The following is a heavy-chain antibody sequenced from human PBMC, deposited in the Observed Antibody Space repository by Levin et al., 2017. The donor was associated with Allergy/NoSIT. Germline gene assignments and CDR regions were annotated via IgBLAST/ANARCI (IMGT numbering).Heavy chain of an antibody. CDR2: IKSNADGGTT. Sequence: LSLTCAASGFPFNNAWMSWVRQAPGKGLEWVGRIKSNADGGTTDYAAPVKGRFTISRDDSKNTLYLQMNSLKTEDTAVYYCASPPAYCSGGDCYGGGYYFDYWGQGTLVTVSS. V-gene: IGHV3-15*01. D-gene: IGHD2-15*01. CDR3: ASPPAYCSGGDCYGGGYYFDY. J-gene: IGHJ4*02. CDR1: GFPFNNAW.